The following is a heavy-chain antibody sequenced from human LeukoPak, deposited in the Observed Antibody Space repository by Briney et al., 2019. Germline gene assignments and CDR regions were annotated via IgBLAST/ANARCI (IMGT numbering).Heavy chain of an antibody. Sequence: PRGSLRLSCAASGFTFDDYAMHWVRQAPGKGLEWVSGISWNSGSIGYADSVKGRFTISRDNAKNSLYLQMNSLRAEDTALYYCAKTQMVVVPRGPFDIWGQGTMVTVSS. CDR3: AKTQMVVVPRGPFDI. D-gene: IGHD3-22*01. J-gene: IGHJ3*02. V-gene: IGHV3-9*01. CDR1: GFTFDDYA. CDR2: ISWNSGSI.